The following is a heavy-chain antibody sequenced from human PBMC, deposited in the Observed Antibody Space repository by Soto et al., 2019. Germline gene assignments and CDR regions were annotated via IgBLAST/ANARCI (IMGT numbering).Heavy chain of an antibody. CDR1: GFTFSSYE. CDR3: ARLADYYDSCGYYYVSDY. Sequence: EVQLVESGGGLVQPGGSLRLSCAASGFTFSSYEMNWVRQAPGKGLEWVSYISSSGSTIYYADSVKGRFTISRDNAKNSLYLQMNSLRAEDTAVYYCARLADYYDSCGYYYVSDYWGQGTLVTVSS. CDR2: ISSSGSTI. V-gene: IGHV3-48*03. D-gene: IGHD3-22*01. J-gene: IGHJ4*02.